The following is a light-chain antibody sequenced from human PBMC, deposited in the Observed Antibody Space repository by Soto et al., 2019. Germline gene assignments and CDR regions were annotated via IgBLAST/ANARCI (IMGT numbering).Light chain of an antibody. CDR3: SSYAGSSNV. CDR2: QVN. Sequence: QSVLTQPPSASGSPGQSVTISCTGTSSDIGVYDFVSWYQQHPGKAPKVIIYQVNKRPSGVPDRFSGSKSGNTASLTVSGLQAEDEADYYCSSYAGSSNVFVTGSKVTGL. V-gene: IGLV2-8*01. J-gene: IGLJ1*01. CDR1: SSDIGVYDF.